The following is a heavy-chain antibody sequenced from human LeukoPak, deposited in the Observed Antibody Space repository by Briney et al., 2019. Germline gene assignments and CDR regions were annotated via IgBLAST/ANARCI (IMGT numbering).Heavy chain of an antibody. CDR1: GFTFSSYA. D-gene: IGHD1-26*01. CDR2: VSGSGGST. J-gene: IGHJ3*02. CDR3: AKGPRREPPVGFDI. Sequence: GGSLRLSCAASGFTFSSYAMSWVRQAPGKGLEWISLVSGSGGSTYYADSVKGRFTISRDNSKNTLYLQMNSLRAEDTAVYYCAKGPRREPPVGFDIWGQGTMVTVSS. V-gene: IGHV3-23*01.